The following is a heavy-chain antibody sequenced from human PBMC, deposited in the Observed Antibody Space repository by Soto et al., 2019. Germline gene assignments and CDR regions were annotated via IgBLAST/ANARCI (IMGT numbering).Heavy chain of an antibody. CDR1: GFTFSSYA. CDR3: AKVGCGGSCYSIDY. CDR2: ISGSGGST. Sequence: EVQLLESGGGLVQPGGSLRLSCAASGFTFSSYAMSWVRQAPGKGLEWVSAISGSGGSTYYADSVKGRFTISRDNSKNPLYLQMNSLRAEDTAVYYCAKVGCGGSCYSIDYWGQGTLVTVSS. V-gene: IGHV3-23*01. D-gene: IGHD2-15*01. J-gene: IGHJ4*02.